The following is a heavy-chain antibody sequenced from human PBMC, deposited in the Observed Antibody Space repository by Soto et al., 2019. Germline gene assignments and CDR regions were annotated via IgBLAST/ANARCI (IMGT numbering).Heavy chain of an antibody. D-gene: IGHD3-16*02. V-gene: IGHV4-31*03. CDR3: ARAGYYDYVWGSYHGMDV. CDR2: IYYSGST. J-gene: IGHJ6*02. CDR1: GGSISSGGYY. Sequence: SETLSLTCTVSGGSISSGGYYWSWIRQHPGKGLEWIGYIYYSGSTYYNPSLKSRVTISVDTSKNQFSLKLSSVTAADTAVYHCARAGYYDYVWGSYHGMDVWGQGTTVTVSS.